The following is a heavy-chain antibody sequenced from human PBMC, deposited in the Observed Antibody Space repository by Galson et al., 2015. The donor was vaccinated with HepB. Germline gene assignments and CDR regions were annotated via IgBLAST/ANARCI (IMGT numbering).Heavy chain of an antibody. Sequence: SVKVSCKASGGTFSSYAISWVRQAPGQGLEWMGRIIPILGIANYAQKFQGRVTITADKSTSTAYMELSGLRSEDTAVYYCARDDSSGYYGFDYWGQGTLVTVSS. CDR2: IIPILGIA. V-gene: IGHV1-69*04. J-gene: IGHJ4*02. D-gene: IGHD3-22*01. CDR3: ARDDSSGYYGFDY. CDR1: GGTFSSYA.